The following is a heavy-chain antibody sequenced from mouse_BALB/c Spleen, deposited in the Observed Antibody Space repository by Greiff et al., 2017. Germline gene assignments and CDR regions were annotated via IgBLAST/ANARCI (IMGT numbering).Heavy chain of an antibody. CDR3: ARGMITTGHYAMDY. Sequence: VQLVESGPDLVAPSQSLSITCTVSGFSLTSYGVHWVRQPPGKGLEWLVVIWSDGSTTYNSALKSRLSISKDNSKSQFFLKMNSLQTDDTAMYYCARGMITTGHYAMDYWGQGTSVTVSS. CDR1: GFSLTSYG. J-gene: IGHJ4*01. D-gene: IGHD2-4*01. CDR2: IWSDGST. V-gene: IGHV2-6-2*01.